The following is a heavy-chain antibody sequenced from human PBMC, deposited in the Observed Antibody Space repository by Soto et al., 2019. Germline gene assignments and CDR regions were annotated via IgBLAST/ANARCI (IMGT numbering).Heavy chain of an antibody. CDR2: INHSGST. J-gene: IGHJ4*02. CDR1: GGSFSGYY. Sequence: SETLSLTCAVYGGSFSGYYWSWIRQPPGKGLEWIGEINHSGSTNYNPSLKSRVTISVDRSKNQFSLKLSSVTAADTAVYYCARVRSGWGIDYWGQGTLVTVS. V-gene: IGHV4-34*01. CDR3: ARVRSGWGIDY. D-gene: IGHD6-19*01.